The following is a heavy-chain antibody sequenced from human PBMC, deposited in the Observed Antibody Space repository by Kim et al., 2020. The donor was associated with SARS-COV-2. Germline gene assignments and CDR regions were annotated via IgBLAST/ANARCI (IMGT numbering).Heavy chain of an antibody. CDR2: ISRKSDST. CDR1: GFTFGDYD. D-gene: IGHD5-12*01. Sequence: GGSLRLSCATSGFTFGDYDMCWVRQVPGKGLEFVSGISRKSDSTGYVDSVKGRFTISRDNAKNSLYLQMNSLRVEDTALYYCVKTSPAGWILGFDFWGQGSLVIVSS. V-gene: IGHV3-9*01. CDR3: VKTSPAGWILGFDF. J-gene: IGHJ5*01.